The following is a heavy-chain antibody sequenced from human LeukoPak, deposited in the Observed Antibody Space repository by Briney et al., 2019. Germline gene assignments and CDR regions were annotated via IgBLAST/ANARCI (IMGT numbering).Heavy chain of an antibody. V-gene: IGHV3-30-3*01. CDR1: GITFSRFW. CDR2: ISYDGSNK. CDR3: ARDSHSSSWYGWLEAGSYYYYGMDV. D-gene: IGHD6-13*01. J-gene: IGHJ6*02. Sequence: PGGSLRLSCAASGITFSRFWMSWVRQAPGKGLEWVAVISYDGSNKYYADSVKGRFTISRDNSKNTLYLQMNSLRAEDTAVYYCARDSHSSSWYGWLEAGSYYYYGMDVWGQGTTVTVSS.